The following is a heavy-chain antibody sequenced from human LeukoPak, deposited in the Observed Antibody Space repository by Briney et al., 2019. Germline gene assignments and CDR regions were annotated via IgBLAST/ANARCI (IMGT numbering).Heavy chain of an antibody. CDR3: AKDFNGDYVDYYYYYMDV. J-gene: IGHJ6*03. Sequence: GGSLRLSCAASEFSVGSNYMTWVRQAPGKGLEWVSLIYSGGSTYYADSVKGRFTISRDNSKNTLYLQMNSLRAEDTAVYYCAKDFNGDYVDYYYYYMDVWGKGTTVTVSS. CDR1: EFSVGSNY. CDR2: IYSGGST. D-gene: IGHD4-17*01. V-gene: IGHV3-66*01.